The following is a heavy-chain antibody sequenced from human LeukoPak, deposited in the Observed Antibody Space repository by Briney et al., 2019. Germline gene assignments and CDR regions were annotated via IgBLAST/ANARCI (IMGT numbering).Heavy chain of an antibody. J-gene: IGHJ6*02. CDR3: ATDCPYQLLSYYYYYYGMDV. CDR1: GFTFSSYS. V-gene: IGHV3-48*01. Sequence: GGSLRLSCAASGFTFSSYSINWVRQAPGKGLEWVSYISSSSSTIYYADSVKGRFTVSRDNAKNSLYLQMNSLRAKDTAVYYCATDCPYQLLSYYYYYYGMDVWGQVTTVTVSS. CDR2: ISSSSSTI. D-gene: IGHD2-2*01.